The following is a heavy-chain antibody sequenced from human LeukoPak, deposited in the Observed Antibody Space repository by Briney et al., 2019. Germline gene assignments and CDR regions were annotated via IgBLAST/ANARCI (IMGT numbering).Heavy chain of an antibody. Sequence: GASVKISCKASGGTFSSYAISWVRQAPGQGLEWMGGIIPIFDTANYAQKFQGRVTITADESTSTAYMELSSLRSEDTAVYYCASGRKNYDFPNWGQGTLVTVSS. V-gene: IGHV1-69*13. J-gene: IGHJ4*02. CDR1: GGTFSSYA. CDR3: ASGRKNYDFPN. CDR2: IIPIFDTA. D-gene: IGHD3-3*01.